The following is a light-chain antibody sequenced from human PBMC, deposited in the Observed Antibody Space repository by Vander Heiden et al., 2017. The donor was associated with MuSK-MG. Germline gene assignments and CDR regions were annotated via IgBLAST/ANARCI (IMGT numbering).Light chain of an antibody. CDR2: YDS. CDR1: NIGSKS. Sequence: SYVLTPPPSLSVAPGQTASFTCAGNNIGSKSVHWYQQKQGQEAVGVVDYDSDRPSGIPERMLGYNAGNKATPLTSRVEPGDEADDYCHVWDTSRDHPFFGGGTKVTVL. CDR3: HVWDTSRDHPF. J-gene: IGLJ1*01. V-gene: IGLV3-21*02.